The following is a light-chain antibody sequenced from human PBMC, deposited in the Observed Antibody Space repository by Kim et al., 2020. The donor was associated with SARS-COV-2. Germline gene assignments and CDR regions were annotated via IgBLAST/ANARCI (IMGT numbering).Light chain of an antibody. V-gene: IGKV1-39*01. CDR1: QLISKH. CDR2: TAS. CDR3: QQSYASPT. Sequence: SASLGDRFTITCRASQLISKHLNWYPQSQGKAPILLFYTASSLQGGVPTRFSGSGSGTDFTLTSTCLQPEDFATYYCQQSYASPTFGQGTRLEIK. J-gene: IGKJ5*01.